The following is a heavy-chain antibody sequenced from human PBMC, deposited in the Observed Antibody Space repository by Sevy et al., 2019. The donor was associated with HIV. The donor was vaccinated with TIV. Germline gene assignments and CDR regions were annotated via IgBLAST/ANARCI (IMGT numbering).Heavy chain of an antibody. CDR3: ASQVAARNMITSGGVIVPWSRGTYLSDS. J-gene: IGHJ4*02. CDR2: IYYSGST. V-gene: IGHV4-39*01. D-gene: IGHD3-16*02. Sequence: SETLSLTCTVSGGSISSSTYYWGWIRQPPGKGLEWIGNIYYSGSTYYNPSLRSRVTISVDTSNNQFSLRLSSVTAADTAVYFCASQVAARNMITSGGVIVPWSRGTYLSDSWGQGTPVTVSS. CDR1: GGSISSSTYY.